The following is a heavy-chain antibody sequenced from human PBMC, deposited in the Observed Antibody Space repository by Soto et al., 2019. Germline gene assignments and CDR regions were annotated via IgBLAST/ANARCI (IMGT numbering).Heavy chain of an antibody. CDR3: AHPRGYGVFDAYDI. Sequence: GSLRLSCAASGFTFTTYAMSWVRQAPGKGLEWVSAISAGGGTTYYADSVKGRFTISRDNSMNALYLQIHSLRVEDAAVYYCAHPRGYGVFDAYDIWGQGTMVTVSS. J-gene: IGHJ3*02. CDR2: ISAGGGTT. CDR1: GFTFTTYA. D-gene: IGHD4-17*01. V-gene: IGHV3-23*01.